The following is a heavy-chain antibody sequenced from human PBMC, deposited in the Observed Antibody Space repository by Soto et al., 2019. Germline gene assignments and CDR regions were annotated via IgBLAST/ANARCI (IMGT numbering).Heavy chain of an antibody. V-gene: IGHV3-33*01. CDR2: IWYDGSNK. CDR1: GFTFSSYG. Sequence: QVQLVESGGGVVQPGRSLRLSCAASGFTFSSYGMHWVRQAPGKGLEWVAVIWYDGSNKYYADSVKGRFTISRDNSKNTLYLQMNSLRAEDTAVYYCARDPRYCSSTSCYVHYYYYGMDVWGQGTTVTVSS. J-gene: IGHJ6*02. CDR3: ARDPRYCSSTSCYVHYYYYGMDV. D-gene: IGHD2-2*01.